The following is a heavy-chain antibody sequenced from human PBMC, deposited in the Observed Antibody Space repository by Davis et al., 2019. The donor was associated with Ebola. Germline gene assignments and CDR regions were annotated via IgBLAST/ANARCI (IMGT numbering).Heavy chain of an antibody. V-gene: IGHV1-3*01. CDR1: GYTFTSYA. J-gene: IGHJ4*02. CDR2: INAGNGNT. Sequence: AASVKVSCKASGYTFTSYAMHWVRQAPGQRLEWMGWINAGNGNTKYSQKFQGRVTITRDTSASTAYMELSSLRSDDTAVYYCAREIPGSSSDYWGQGTLVTVSS. CDR3: AREIPGSSSDY. D-gene: IGHD6-6*01.